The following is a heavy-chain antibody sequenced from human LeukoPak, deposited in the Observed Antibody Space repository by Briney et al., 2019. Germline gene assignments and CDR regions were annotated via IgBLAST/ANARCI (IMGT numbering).Heavy chain of an antibody. J-gene: IGHJ1*01. CDR3: ARAPHTYYDSSGYAYGGFQH. D-gene: IGHD3-22*01. CDR2: INHSGST. V-gene: IGHV4-34*01. Sequence: SETLSLTCAVYGGSFSGYYWSWIRQPPGKGLEWIGEINHSGSTNYNPPLKSRVTISVDTSKNQFSLKLSSVTAADTAVYYCARAPHTYYDSSGYAYGGFQHWGQGTLVAVPS. CDR1: GGSFSGYY.